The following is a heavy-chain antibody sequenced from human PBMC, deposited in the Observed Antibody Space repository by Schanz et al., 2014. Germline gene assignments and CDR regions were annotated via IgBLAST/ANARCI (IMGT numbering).Heavy chain of an antibody. V-gene: IGHV3-30*03. CDR1: GFTFSSYG. Sequence: QVQLVESGGGVVQPGRSLRLSCAASGFTFSSYGMHWVRQAPGKGLEWVAVISYDGSNKYYADSVKGRFTISRDNSKNTLYLQMNSLRAEDTAVYYCARDYAGFDCWGQGTLVTVSS. J-gene: IGHJ4*02. CDR3: ARDYAGFDC. CDR2: ISYDGSNK. D-gene: IGHD3-16*01.